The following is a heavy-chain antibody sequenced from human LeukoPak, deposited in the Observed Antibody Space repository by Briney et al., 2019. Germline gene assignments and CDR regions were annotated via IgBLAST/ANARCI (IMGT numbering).Heavy chain of an antibody. Sequence: SEALSLTCTMSGGSISSYYWTWIRQPPGKGLEWIGYIYYSGSTKYNPSLKSRVTISVDTSKNQFSLNLSSVTAADTAMYYCARDDRRTYYMDVWGKGTTVTVSS. D-gene: IGHD3-16*02. CDR3: ARDDRRTYYMDV. J-gene: IGHJ6*03. CDR1: GGSISSYY. CDR2: IYYSGST. V-gene: IGHV4-59*12.